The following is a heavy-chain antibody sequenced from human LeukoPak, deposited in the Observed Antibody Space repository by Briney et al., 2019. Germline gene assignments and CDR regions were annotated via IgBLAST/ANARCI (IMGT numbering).Heavy chain of an antibody. V-gene: IGHV4-39*07. Sequence: SETLSLTCTVSGGSISSSSYYWGWIRQPPGKGLEWIGSIYYSGSTYYNPSLKSRVTISVDTSKNQFSLKLSSVTAADTAVYYCARDRDSSGYYRYWGQGTLVTVSS. J-gene: IGHJ4*02. CDR3: ARDRDSSGYYRY. D-gene: IGHD3-22*01. CDR1: GGSISSSSYY. CDR2: IYYSGST.